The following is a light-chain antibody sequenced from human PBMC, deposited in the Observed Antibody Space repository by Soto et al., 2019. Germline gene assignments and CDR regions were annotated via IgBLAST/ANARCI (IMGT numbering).Light chain of an antibody. CDR2: KAS. V-gene: IGKV1-5*03. CDR3: QQYNSYSPT. J-gene: IGKJ1*01. Sequence: IRMTHSPSTLSASVLYRVTITFLASQSISVWLAWYQQKSGKAPNLLIYKASRLESGVPSRFSGSGSETEFTLTISGLQPGDSATYYCQQYNSYSPTFGQGTKVDIK. CDR1: QSISVW.